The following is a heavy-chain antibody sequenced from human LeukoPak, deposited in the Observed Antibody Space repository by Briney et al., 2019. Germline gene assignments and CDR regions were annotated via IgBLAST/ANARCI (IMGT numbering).Heavy chain of an antibody. CDR1: GGSFSGYY. J-gene: IGHJ6*03. D-gene: IGHD3-3*01. Sequence: PSETLSLTCAVYGGSFSGYYWSWIRQPPGKGLEWIGEINHSGSTNYNPSLKSRVTISVDTSKNQFSRKLSSVTAADTAVYYCASTITIFGVVTYYYYMDVWAKGNTVTVSS. CDR2: INHSGST. CDR3: ASTITIFGVVTYYYYMDV. V-gene: IGHV4-34*01.